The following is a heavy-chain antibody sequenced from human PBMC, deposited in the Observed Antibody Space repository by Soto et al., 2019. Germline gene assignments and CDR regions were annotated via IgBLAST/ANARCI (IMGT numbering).Heavy chain of an antibody. CDR3: ARANWNSY. CDR2: INSDGSST. Sequence: GGSLRLACAASGFTFSSYWMHWVRQAPGKGRVWVSRINSDGSSTSYADSVKGRFTISRDNAKNTLYLQMNSLRAEDTAVYYCARANWNSYWGQGTLVTVSS. V-gene: IGHV3-74*01. CDR1: GFTFSSYW. D-gene: IGHD1-7*01. J-gene: IGHJ4*02.